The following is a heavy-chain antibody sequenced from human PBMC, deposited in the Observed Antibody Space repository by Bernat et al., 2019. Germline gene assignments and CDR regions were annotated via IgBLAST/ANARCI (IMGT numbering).Heavy chain of an antibody. J-gene: IGHJ6*02. CDR2: TYYRSKWYN. Sequence: QVQLQQSGPGLVKPSQTLSLTCAISGDSVSSNSAAWNWIRQSPSRGLEWLGRTYYRSKWYNDYAVSVKSRITINPDTSKNQFSLQLNSVTPEDTAVYYCARDPELRYSIPYYYYYYGMDVWGQGTTVTVSS. CDR3: ARDPELRYSIPYYYYYYGMDV. V-gene: IGHV6-1*01. CDR1: GDSVSSNSAA. D-gene: IGHD3-9*01.